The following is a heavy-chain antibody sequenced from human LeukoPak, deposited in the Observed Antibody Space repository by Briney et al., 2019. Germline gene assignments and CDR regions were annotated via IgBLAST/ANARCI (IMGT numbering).Heavy chain of an antibody. J-gene: IGHJ4*02. D-gene: IGHD5-12*01. CDR1: GFTFSSYS. CDR2: IKQDGGEK. CDR3: ARARGGYDLDY. V-gene: IGHV3-7*01. Sequence: GGSLRLSCPASGFTFSSYSMNWVRQAPGKGLEWVANIKQDGGEKYYVESVKGRFTISRDNVKNSLYLQMNSLRVEDTAVYYCARARGGYDLDYWGQGTLVTVSS.